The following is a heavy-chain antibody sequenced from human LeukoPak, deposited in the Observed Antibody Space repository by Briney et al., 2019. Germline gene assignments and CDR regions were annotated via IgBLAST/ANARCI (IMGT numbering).Heavy chain of an antibody. CDR2: IKQDGSEK. Sequence: QAGGSLRLSCAASGFTFSSYWMSWVRQAPGKGLEWVANIKQDGSEKYYVDSVKGRFTISRDNAKNSLYLQMNSLRAEDTAVYYCARRSNSGGRYYYYYYMDVWGKGTTVTVSS. V-gene: IGHV3-7*01. CDR3: ARRSNSGGRYYYYYYMDV. J-gene: IGHJ6*03. D-gene: IGHD2-15*01. CDR1: GFTFSSYW.